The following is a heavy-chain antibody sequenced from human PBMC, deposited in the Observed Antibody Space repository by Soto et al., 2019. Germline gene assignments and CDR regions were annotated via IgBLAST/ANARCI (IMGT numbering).Heavy chain of an antibody. CDR1: GYTFSRYG. Sequence: QGQLVQSGGEVKKSGASVKVSCKASGYTFSRYGISWVRQAPGQGLEWMGWISGYNGDTNYAQKFQGRVTMTIDTSTTTAYMELRSLTSDYTAVYYCAINGQPPYYYYGLDVWGQGTTVTVSS. CDR3: AINGQPPYYYYGLDV. CDR2: ISGYNGDT. J-gene: IGHJ6*02. V-gene: IGHV1-18*01. D-gene: IGHD2-8*01.